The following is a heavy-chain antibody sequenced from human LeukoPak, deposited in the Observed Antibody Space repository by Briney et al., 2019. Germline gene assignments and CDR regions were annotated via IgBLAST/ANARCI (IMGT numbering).Heavy chain of an antibody. CDR1: GDSIRSYY. Sequence: ETLSLTCSLSGDSIRSYYWSWIRQPPGKGLESLGYIYYSGTTIYNPSLKSRLTMSIDTSKKQLSLRLTSVTAADTAVYYCARHLRSFPDCWGQGNLVTVSS. V-gene: IGHV4-59*08. CDR3: ARHLRSFPDC. CDR2: IYYSGTT. D-gene: IGHD3-3*02. J-gene: IGHJ4*02.